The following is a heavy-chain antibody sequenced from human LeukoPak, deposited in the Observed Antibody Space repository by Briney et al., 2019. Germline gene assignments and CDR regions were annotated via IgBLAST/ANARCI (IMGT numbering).Heavy chain of an antibody. CDR2: IKQDGSEK. CDR3: TRVEETATTAAIIRKYSYYYYYMDV. CDR1: GFTFSSYW. D-gene: IGHD4-11*01. Sequence: GGSLRLSCAASGFTFSSYWMSWVRQAPGKGLEWVANIKQDGSEKYCVDSVKGRFTISRDNAKNSLYLQMSSLRAEDTAVYYCTRVEETATTAAIIRKYSYYYYYMDVWGKGNTVTVSS. V-gene: IGHV3-7*01. J-gene: IGHJ6*03.